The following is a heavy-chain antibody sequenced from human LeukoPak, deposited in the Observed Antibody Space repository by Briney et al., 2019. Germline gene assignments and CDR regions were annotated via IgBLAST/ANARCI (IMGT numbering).Heavy chain of an antibody. CDR3: AREVECTTGNMVAGVFDI. D-gene: IGHD5-12*01. CDR2: IFRCWPT. Sequence: SETLSLTCTVSGHFISSGYYRGWIRPPPGEGVEWNGSIFRCWPTFYDPSLRSRDTISLDTSRNQFSLNLRSVTAADTAVYYCAREVECTTGNMVAGVFDIWGQGIMVTVSS. J-gene: IGHJ3*02. CDR1: GHFISSGYY. V-gene: IGHV4-38-2*02.